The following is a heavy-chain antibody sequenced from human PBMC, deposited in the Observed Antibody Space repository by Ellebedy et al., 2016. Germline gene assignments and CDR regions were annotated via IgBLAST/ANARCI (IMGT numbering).Heavy chain of an antibody. CDR1: GFTFSNFA. CDR2: ISSTATYI. CDR3: ARDVYTETRGWGY. J-gene: IGHJ4*02. Sequence: GESLKISCTASGFTFSNFAMTWVRQAPGKGLEWVSSISSTATYIYYAVSVKGRFTISRDNAKNSLYLQMNSLRTEDTAVYYCARDVYTETRGWGYWGRGTLVTVSS. V-gene: IGHV3-21*01. D-gene: IGHD4-11*01.